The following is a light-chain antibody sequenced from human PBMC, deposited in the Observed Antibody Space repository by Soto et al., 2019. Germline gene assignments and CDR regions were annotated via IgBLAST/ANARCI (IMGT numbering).Light chain of an antibody. J-gene: IGKJ1*01. Sequence: EIVLTQSPGTLSLSPGERATLSCRASQSVSSSYLAWYQQKPGQAPRLLIYGASSRATGIPDRFSGSGSGTDFTLTISRLEPEDFAVYYCQRQGTFGQGTKVDIK. V-gene: IGKV3-20*01. CDR2: GAS. CDR1: QSVSSSY. CDR3: QRQGT.